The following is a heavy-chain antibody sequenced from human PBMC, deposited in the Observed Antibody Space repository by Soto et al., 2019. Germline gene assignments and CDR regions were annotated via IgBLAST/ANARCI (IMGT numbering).Heavy chain of an antibody. CDR3: GIWTSYDFSLVDV. Sequence: PVESLKISCKGSGYSFTSYWISWVRQMPGKGLEWMGRIRPSDSYSNYSPSFQDHVTITLDKSISTAYLQWSSLEASDTAMFYCGIWTSYDFSLVDVWGQGTTVTVSS. J-gene: IGHJ6*02. V-gene: IGHV5-10-1*01. CDR2: IRPSDSYS. D-gene: IGHD3-3*01. CDR1: GYSFTSYW.